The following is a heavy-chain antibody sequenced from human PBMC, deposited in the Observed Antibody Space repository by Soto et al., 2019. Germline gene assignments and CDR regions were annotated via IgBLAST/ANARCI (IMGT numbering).Heavy chain of an antibody. CDR2: ISTNGGST. J-gene: IGHJ4*02. CDR1: GFTFSIYA. CDR3: SKDLDGLQGLVDSSFCFDY. D-gene: IGHD3-16*02. Sequence: PGGSLRLSCSASGFTFSIYAMHWVRQAPGKGLEYVSSISTNGGSTDYADSVKGRFTISRDNSKNMLYLQMNSLRVEDTAVYYCSKDLDGLQGLVDSSFCFDYWGQGTLVTVSS. V-gene: IGHV3-64D*06.